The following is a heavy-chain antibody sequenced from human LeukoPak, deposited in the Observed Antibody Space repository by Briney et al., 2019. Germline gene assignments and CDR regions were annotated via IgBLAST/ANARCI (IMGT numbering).Heavy chain of an antibody. Sequence: WETLSLTCAVSGYSISSGYYWGWIRQPPGKGLEWIGSIYHSGSTYYNPSLKSRVTISVDTSKNQFSLKLSSVTAADTAVYYCARTGCPSHCSGGRLNWFDPWGQGTLVTVSS. V-gene: IGHV4-38-2*01. CDR3: ARTGCPSHCSGGRLNWFDP. J-gene: IGHJ5*02. CDR1: GYSISSGYY. D-gene: IGHD2-15*01. CDR2: IYHSGST.